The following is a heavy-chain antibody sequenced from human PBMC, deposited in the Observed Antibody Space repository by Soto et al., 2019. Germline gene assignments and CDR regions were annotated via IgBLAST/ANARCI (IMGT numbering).Heavy chain of an antibody. Sequence: ASVKVSCKASGYTFTGYYMHWVRQAPGQGLEWMGWINPNSGGTNYAQKFQGWVTMTRDTSISTAYMELSRLRSDDTAVYYCARAGPRDHGPYYYYYGMDVRGQGTTVTVSS. CDR3: ARAGPRDHGPYYYYYGMDV. V-gene: IGHV1-2*04. J-gene: IGHJ6*02. CDR1: GYTFTGYY. CDR2: INPNSGGT.